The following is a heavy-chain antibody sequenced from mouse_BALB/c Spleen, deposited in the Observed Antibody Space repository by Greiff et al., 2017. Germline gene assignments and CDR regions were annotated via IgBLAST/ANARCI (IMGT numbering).Heavy chain of an antibody. J-gene: IGHJ4*01. V-gene: IGHV14-3*02. CDR1: GFNIKDTY. CDR2: IDPANGNT. Sequence: EVKLMESGAELVKPGASVKLSCTASGFNIKDTYMHWVKQRPEQGLEWIGRIDPANGNTKYDPKFQGKATLTADTSSNTAYLQLSSLTSEDTAVYYCARDLYYAMDYWGQGTSVTVSS. CDR3: ARDLYYAMDY.